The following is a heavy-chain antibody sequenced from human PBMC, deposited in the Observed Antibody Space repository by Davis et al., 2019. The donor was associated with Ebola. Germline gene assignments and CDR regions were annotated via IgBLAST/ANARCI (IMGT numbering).Heavy chain of an antibody. CDR2: ITPTSSYT. V-gene: IGHV3-21*01. J-gene: IGHJ4*02. CDR1: GFDFGFYS. D-gene: IGHD6-13*01. Sequence: GESLKISCASSGFDFGFYSMNWIRQSPGGGLEWVASITPTSSYTFYSESVKGRFTISRDNARGSLFLQMDSLGAEDTALYYCAREAYIAADFDYWGQGTLVTVSS. CDR3: AREAYIAADFDY.